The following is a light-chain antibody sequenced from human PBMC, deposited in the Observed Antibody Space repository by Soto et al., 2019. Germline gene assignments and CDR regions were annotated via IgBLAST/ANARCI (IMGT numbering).Light chain of an antibody. CDR1: SSDVGGYNY. J-gene: IGLJ1*01. V-gene: IGLV2-14*01. CDR3: SSYTSSSTPLDV. CDR2: EVS. Sequence: QSVLTQPASVSGSPGQSITISCTGTSSDVGGYNYVSWYQQHPGKAPKLMIYEVSNRPSGVSNRFSGSKSGNTASLTISGLQAEDEADYYCSSYTSSSTPLDVFGTGTKVTVL.